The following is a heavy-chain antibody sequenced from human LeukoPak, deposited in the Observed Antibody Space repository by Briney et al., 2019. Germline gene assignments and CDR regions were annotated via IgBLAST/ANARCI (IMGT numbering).Heavy chain of an antibody. J-gene: IGHJ3*02. V-gene: IGHV3-48*03. D-gene: IGHD2-2*01. CDR3: ARGGYCSSTSCSDAFDI. Sequence: GGSLRLSCAASGFTFSSYEMNWVRQAPGKGLEWVSYISSSGSTIYYADSVKGRFTISRDNAKNSLYLQMNSLRAEDTAVYYCARGGYCSSTSCSDAFDIWGQGTMVTVSS. CDR1: GFTFSSYE. CDR2: ISSSGSTI.